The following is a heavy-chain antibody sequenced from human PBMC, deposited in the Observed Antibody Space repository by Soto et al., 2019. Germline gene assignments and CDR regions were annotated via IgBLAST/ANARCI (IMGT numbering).Heavy chain of an antibody. D-gene: IGHD6-6*01. V-gene: IGHV3-23*01. Sequence: EVQLLESGGGLVQPGGSLRLSCAASGFTFSNCAMSWVRQAPGKRLEWVSSISGSVGNTYSADSVKGRFPISRDNSTSKLYLQMNSLRAEDTAVYYCAKSEHLVLLGGDYFDYWGQGTLVTVSS. J-gene: IGHJ4*02. CDR3: AKSEHLVLLGGDYFDY. CDR1: GFTFSNCA. CDR2: ISGSVGNT.